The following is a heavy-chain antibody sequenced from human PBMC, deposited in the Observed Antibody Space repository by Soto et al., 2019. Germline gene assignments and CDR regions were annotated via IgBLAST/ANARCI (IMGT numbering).Heavy chain of an antibody. J-gene: IGHJ3*02. CDR2: IVVGSGNT. Sequence: SVKVSCKASGFTFTSSATQWVRQARGQRLEWIGWIVVGSGNTNYAQKFQERVTITRDMSTSTAYMELSSLRSEDTAVYYCAAADVYDSSGYYYLEAFDIWGQGTMVTVSS. V-gene: IGHV1-58*02. D-gene: IGHD3-22*01. CDR1: GFTFTSSA. CDR3: AAADVYDSSGYYYLEAFDI.